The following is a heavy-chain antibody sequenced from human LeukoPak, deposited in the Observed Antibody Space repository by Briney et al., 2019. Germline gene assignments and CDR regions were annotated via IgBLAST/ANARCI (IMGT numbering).Heavy chain of an antibody. CDR3: ASTLIEGCSGCQNPGDY. V-gene: IGHV1-69*06. D-gene: IGHD6-19*01. Sequence: GASVKVSCKASGGTFSSYAISWVRQAPGQGLELMGGIIPIFGTANYAQKFQGRVTITAYKSTSTAYMELSSLRSEDTAVYYCASTLIEGCSGCQNPGDYWGQGTLVTVSS. CDR1: GGTFSSYA. J-gene: IGHJ4*02. CDR2: IIPIFGTA.